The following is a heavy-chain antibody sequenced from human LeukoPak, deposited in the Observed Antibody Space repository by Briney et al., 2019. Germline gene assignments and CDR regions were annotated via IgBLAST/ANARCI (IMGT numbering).Heavy chain of an antibody. J-gene: IGHJ3*02. V-gene: IGHV4-4*07. CDR1: GGSISSYY. D-gene: IGHD6-6*01. CDR3: ARTSRGSSPRDAFDI. CDR2: IYTSGST. Sequence: SETLSLTCIVSGGSISSYYWSWIRQPAGKGLEWIGRIYTSGSTNYNPSLKSRVTISVDTSKNQFSLKLSSVTAADTAVYYCARTSRGSSPRDAFDIWGQGTMVTVSS.